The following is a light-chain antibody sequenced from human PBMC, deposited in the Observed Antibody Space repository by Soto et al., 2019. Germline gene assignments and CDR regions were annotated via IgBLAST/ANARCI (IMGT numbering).Light chain of an antibody. CDR2: GAS. CDR3: QQYNNWPPDRT. Sequence: EIVMTQSPATLSVSPGERATLSCRASQSVGSNVAWYQQKPGQAPRLIIYGASTRATGIPARFSGSGSGTEFTLTISSLQSEDFAIYFCQQYNNWPPDRTFGQGTKVEIK. V-gene: IGKV3-15*01. CDR1: QSVGSN. J-gene: IGKJ1*01.